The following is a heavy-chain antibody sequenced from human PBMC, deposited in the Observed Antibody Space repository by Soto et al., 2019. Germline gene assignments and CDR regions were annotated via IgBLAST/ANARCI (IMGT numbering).Heavy chain of an antibody. CDR1: GGSSDNRDYS. Sequence: SETQSLTCTVSGGSSDNRDYSCTWIRQPPGKGLEWIGYIYHTGTTYYNMSLKSRVTISVDRSKNQFSLKLSSVTAADTAVYYCARGINYYDSSVFDYWGQGTLVTVSS. D-gene: IGHD3-22*01. CDR2: IYHTGTT. V-gene: IGHV4-30-2*01. J-gene: IGHJ4*02. CDR3: ARGINYYDSSVFDY.